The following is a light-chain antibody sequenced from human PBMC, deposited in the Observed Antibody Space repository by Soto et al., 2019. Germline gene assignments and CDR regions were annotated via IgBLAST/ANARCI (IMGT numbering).Light chain of an antibody. CDR3: QQRSTWPET. V-gene: IGKV3-11*01. J-gene: IGKJ1*01. Sequence: EIVLTQSPATLSLSPGERATLSCRASQSVSSYLAWYQQKPGQAPRLLIYDASNRATGIPVRFSGSGSGTDFTLSISSLEPEDFAVYYCQQRSTWPETFGQGTKVEIK. CDR2: DAS. CDR1: QSVSSY.